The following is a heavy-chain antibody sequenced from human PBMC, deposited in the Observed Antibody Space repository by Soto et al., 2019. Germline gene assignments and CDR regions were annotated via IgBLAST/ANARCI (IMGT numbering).Heavy chain of an antibody. CDR3: EKRSLRYFEKPRLDI. CDR1: GFTFSSYA. J-gene: IGHJ5*02. V-gene: IGHV3-23*01. CDR2: ISGSGGST. D-gene: IGHD3-9*01. Sequence: GVSRRLSCAASGFTFSSYAMSWGRHAPGKRLEWVSAISGSGGSTYYADSVKGRFTISRDNSKNTLYLQMNSLRAEDTAVYYCEKRSLRYFEKPRLDIWGQGTLVTVSS.